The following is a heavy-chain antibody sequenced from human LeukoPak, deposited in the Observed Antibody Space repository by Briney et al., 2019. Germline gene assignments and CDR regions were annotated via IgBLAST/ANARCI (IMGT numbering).Heavy chain of an antibody. CDR3: ARGVVIAPQTFDY. V-gene: IGHV4-59*01. CDR1: GGSISSYY. CDR2: IYYSGST. D-gene: IGHD2-21*01. Sequence: SQTLSLTCTVSGGSISSYYWSWIRQPPGKGLEWIGYIYYSGSTNYNPSLKSRVTISVDTSKNQFSLKLSSVTAADTAVYYCARGVVIAPQTFDYWGQGTLVTVSS. J-gene: IGHJ4*02.